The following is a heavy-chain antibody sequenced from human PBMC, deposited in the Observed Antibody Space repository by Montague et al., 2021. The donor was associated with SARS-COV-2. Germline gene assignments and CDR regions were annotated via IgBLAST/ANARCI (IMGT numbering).Heavy chain of an antibody. CDR1: GGSISGNY. D-gene: IGHD6-19*01. Sequence: SETLSLTCTVSGGSISGNYWSWIRQPPGKGLEWIGHINYRGNTNYNPSLKSRVTISADTSKNQISLKLSSVTAADTAVYYCARHWDYSSGWYHSAYFASWGQGALVTVSS. CDR2: INYRGNT. CDR3: ARHWDYSSGWYHSAYFAS. J-gene: IGHJ4*02. V-gene: IGHV4-59*08.